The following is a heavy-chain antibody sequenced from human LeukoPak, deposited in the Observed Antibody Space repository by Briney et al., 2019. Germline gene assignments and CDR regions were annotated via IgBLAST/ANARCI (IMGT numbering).Heavy chain of an antibody. V-gene: IGHV3-48*01. D-gene: IGHD6-13*01. J-gene: IGHJ6*03. CDR1: GFTFSSYS. CDR2: ISSSSSTM. Sequence: GGSLRLSCAASGFTFSSYSMNWVRPAPGKGLEWVSYISSSSSTMYYADSVKGRFTISRDNAKNSLYLPMNSLRAEDTAVYYCAREQQLGYYYYYYMDVWGKGTTVTVSS. CDR3: AREQQLGYYYYYYMDV.